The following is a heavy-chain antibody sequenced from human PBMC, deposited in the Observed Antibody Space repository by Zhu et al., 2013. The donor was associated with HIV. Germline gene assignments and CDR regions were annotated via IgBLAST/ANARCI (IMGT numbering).Heavy chain of an antibody. J-gene: IGHJ5*02. D-gene: IGHD1-26*01. V-gene: IGHV4-34*01. CDR2: INHSGST. CDR1: GGSFSGYY. CDR3: ARVGRIVGATP. Sequence: QVQLQQWGAGLLKPSETLSLTCAVYGGSFSGYYWSWIRQPPGKGLEWIGEINHSGSTNYNPSLKSRVTISVDTSKNQFSLKLSSVTAADTAVYYCARVGRIVGATPWGQGTLVTVSS.